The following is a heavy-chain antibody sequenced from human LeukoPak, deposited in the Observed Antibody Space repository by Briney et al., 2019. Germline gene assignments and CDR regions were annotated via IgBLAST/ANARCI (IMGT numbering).Heavy chain of an antibody. Sequence: GGSLRLSCATSGFSFNNDWMDWVRQAPGKGLEWVANINQDGSEKNCLDSVKGRFTISRDNAQNSPYLQMNGLRVEDTAVYYCTRRLDEWGQGTLVTVSS. CDR2: INQDGSEK. D-gene: IGHD3-16*01. V-gene: IGHV3-7*01. CDR1: GFSFNNDW. J-gene: IGHJ4*02. CDR3: TRRLDE.